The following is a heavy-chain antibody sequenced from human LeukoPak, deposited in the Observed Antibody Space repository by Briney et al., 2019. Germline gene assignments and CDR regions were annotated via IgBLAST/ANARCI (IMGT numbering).Heavy chain of an antibody. V-gene: IGHV1-46*01. D-gene: IGHD3-16*02. CDR2: INPSGGST. J-gene: IGHJ4*02. Sequence: ASVTVSCKTSGYTFTNYYMHWVRQAPGQGLEWMGIINPSGGSTSYAQKFQGRVTMTRDTSTSTVYMELSSLRSEDTAVYYCARDGPLRLGELSSYYFDYWGQGTLVTVSS. CDR1: GYTFTNYY. CDR3: ARDGPLRLGELSSYYFDY.